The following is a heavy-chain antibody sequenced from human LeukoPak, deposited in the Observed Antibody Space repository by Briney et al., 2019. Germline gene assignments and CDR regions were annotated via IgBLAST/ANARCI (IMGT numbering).Heavy chain of an antibody. CDR2: INPNSGGT. D-gene: IGHD6-19*01. J-gene: IGHJ5*02. CDR1: GYTFTGYY. V-gene: IGHV1-2*02. CDR3: ARDRSSGWYSWFDP. Sequence: GASVKVSCKASGYTFTGYYMHWVRQAPGQGLEWMGWINPNSGGTNYAQKFQGRVTMTRDTSIGTAYMDLSKLRSDDTAVYYCARDRSSGWYSWFDPWGQGTLVTVSS.